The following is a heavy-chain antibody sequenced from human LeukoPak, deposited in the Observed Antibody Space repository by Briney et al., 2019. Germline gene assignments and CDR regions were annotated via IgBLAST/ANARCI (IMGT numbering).Heavy chain of an antibody. CDR1: GYTFTGYY. V-gene: IGHV1-2*02. Sequence: ASVKVSCKASGYTFTGYYMHWVRQAPGQGLEWMGWMNPNSGGTNYAQKFQGRVTMTRDTSISTAYLQWSSLKASDTAMYYCARLWGNWNPGAFDIWGQGTMVTVSS. CDR2: MNPNSGGT. D-gene: IGHD1-1*01. J-gene: IGHJ3*02. CDR3: ARLWGNWNPGAFDI.